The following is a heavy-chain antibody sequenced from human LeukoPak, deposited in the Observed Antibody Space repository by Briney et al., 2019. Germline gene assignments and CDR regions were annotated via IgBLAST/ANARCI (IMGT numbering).Heavy chain of an antibody. V-gene: IGHV4-39*07. CDR2: FSYSGSSYSGGT. D-gene: IGHD1-26*01. CDR1: GGSLSSNTYY. CDR3: SRESGPFSPFGY. J-gene: IGHJ4*02. Sequence: KPSETLSLTRTVSGGSLSSNTYYWGWIRQPPGKGLEWIGSFSYSGSSYSGGTFYNPSLKSRVTISADTSKNHLSLNLASVTAADTAVYYCSRESGPFSPFGYWGQGTLVTVTS.